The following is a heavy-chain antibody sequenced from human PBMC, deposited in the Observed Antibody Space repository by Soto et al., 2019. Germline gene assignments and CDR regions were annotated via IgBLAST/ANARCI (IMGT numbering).Heavy chain of an antibody. CDR3: ARRIRQSVPLGGYYYYAIDV. D-gene: IGHD1-1*01. CDR1: GCSISSYY. J-gene: IGHJ6*02. CDR2: VYYSGST. V-gene: IGHV4-59*08. Sequence: SETLSLTCAVSGCSISSYYWTWIRQAPGKGLEWIGYVYYSGSTNHNPSLKSRVTISVDTSKNQFSLKLSSVTAADTAVYYCARRIRQSVPLGGYYYYAIDVRGQGTTVT.